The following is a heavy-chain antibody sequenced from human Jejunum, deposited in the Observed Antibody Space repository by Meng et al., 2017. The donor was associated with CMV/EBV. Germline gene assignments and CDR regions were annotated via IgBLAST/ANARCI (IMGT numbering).Heavy chain of an antibody. CDR2: IYYSGST. J-gene: IGHJ4*02. V-gene: IGHV4-39*07. CDR3: ARVKAFKYQRDY. CDR1: GGSISSSTYY. D-gene: IGHD2-2*01. Sequence: SGGSISSSTYYWGWIRQPPGKGLEWIGTIYYSGSTHYNPSLKSRVTISVDTSKNQFSLKLSSVTAADAAVYYCARVKAFKYQRDYWGQGTLVTVSS.